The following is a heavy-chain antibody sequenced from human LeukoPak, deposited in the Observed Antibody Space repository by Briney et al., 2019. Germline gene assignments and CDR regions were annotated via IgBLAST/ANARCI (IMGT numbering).Heavy chain of an antibody. CDR2: INHSGST. V-gene: IGHV4-34*01. CDR3: ARDHSGYSIDY. CDR1: GGSFSGYY. J-gene: IGHJ4*02. D-gene: IGHD5-12*01. Sequence: SEALSLTCAVYGGSFSGYYWSWIRQPPGKGLEWMGEINHSGSTNYNPSLKSRVTISVDTPKNQFSLKLSSVTAADTAVYYCARDHSGYSIDYWGQGTLVTVSS.